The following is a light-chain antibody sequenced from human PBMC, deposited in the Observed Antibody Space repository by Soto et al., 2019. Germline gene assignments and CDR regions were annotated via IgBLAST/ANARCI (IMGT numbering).Light chain of an antibody. CDR1: ESVSTNY. J-gene: IGKJ4*01. CDR3: QQYGSVPLT. CDR2: GAS. V-gene: IGKV3-20*01. Sequence: EIVLTQSPGTLSLSPGERATLSCRASESVSTNYLAWYQQKPGQAPRLLISGASSRATGIPDRFSGSGSGAAFTLTITGLEPEDFAVYYCQQYGSVPLTFGGGTKVEIK.